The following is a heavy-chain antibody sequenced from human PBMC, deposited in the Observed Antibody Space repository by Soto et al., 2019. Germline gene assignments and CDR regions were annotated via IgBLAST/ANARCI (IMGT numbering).Heavy chain of an antibody. Sequence: QVQLVESGGGVVQPGRSLRLSCAASGFTFSSYGMHWVRQAPGKGLEWVVVIWYDGSNKYYADSVKGRFTISRDNSKNTLYLQMNSLRAEDTAVYYCIAAAGRGDYWGQGTLVTVSS. V-gene: IGHV3-33*01. D-gene: IGHD6-13*01. J-gene: IGHJ4*02. CDR2: IWYDGSNK. CDR3: IAAAGRGDY. CDR1: GFTFSSYG.